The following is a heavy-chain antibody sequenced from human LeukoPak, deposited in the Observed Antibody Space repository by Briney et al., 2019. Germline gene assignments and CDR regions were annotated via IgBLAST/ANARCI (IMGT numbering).Heavy chain of an antibody. CDR1: GYTLTTSW. J-gene: IGHJ4*02. Sequence: GESLKISCQGFGYTLTTSWIGWVRQLPVKGLLCMAIIYAGNSDAKYSPSFQGQVSISTDRSISTAYLHWSSLKASDTAKYYCAIINHPDGRVYWGQGTLVTVSS. CDR3: AIINHPDGRVY. CDR2: IYAGNSDA. V-gene: IGHV5-51*01. D-gene: IGHD5-24*01.